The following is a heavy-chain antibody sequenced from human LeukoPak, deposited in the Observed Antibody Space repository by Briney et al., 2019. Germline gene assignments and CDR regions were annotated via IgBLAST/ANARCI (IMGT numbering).Heavy chain of an antibody. CDR2: IYYSGST. Sequence: SETLSLTCTVSGGSISSSSYYWGWIRQPPGKGLEWIGSIYYSGSTYYNPSLKSRVTISVDTSKNQFSLKLSSVTAADTAVYYCARDRGEYGYAYDYWGQGTLVIVSS. CDR1: GGSISSSSYY. J-gene: IGHJ4*02. D-gene: IGHD3-16*01. V-gene: IGHV4-39*02. CDR3: ARDRGEYGYAYDY.